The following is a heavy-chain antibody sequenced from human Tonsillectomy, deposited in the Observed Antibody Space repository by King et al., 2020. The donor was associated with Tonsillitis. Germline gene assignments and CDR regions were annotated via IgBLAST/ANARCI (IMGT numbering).Heavy chain of an antibody. CDR3: ARQADLGSYYLHDY. V-gene: IGHV4-39*01. J-gene: IGHJ4*02. D-gene: IGHD1-26*01. Sequence: LQLQESGPGLVKPSETLSLTCTVSGGSISSSSYYWGWIRQPPGKGREWIGSIYFGGSTYYNPSLKSRVTISVDTSKNQFSLTLSSVTAADTAVYYCARQADLGSYYLHDYWGQGTLVTVSS. CDR1: GGSISSSSYY. CDR2: IYFGGST.